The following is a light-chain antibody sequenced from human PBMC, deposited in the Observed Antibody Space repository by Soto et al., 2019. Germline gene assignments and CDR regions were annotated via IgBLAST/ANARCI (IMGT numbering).Light chain of an antibody. J-gene: IGKJ3*01. CDR3: QKYSSVPV. CDR1: QGIRNF. V-gene: IGKV1-27*01. Sequence: DIXMTXXPXSLSASVGDRVTITCRASQGIRNFVAWYQQKPGKAPKLLIYAASTLQSGVPSRFSGSGSGTDFTLTINSLQPEDVATYSCQKYSSVPVFGPGTKVEIK. CDR2: AAS.